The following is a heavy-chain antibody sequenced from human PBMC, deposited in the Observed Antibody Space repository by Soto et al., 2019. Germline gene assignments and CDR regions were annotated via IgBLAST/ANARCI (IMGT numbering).Heavy chain of an antibody. J-gene: IGHJ3*02. CDR3: ARVVTMIVNAFDI. CDR2: IYPGDSDT. Sequence: PGESLKISCKGSGYSFTSYWIGWVRQMPGKGLEWMGIIYPGDSDTRYSPSFQGQVTISADKSISTAYLQWSSLKASDTAMYYCARVVTMIVNAFDIWGQGTMVTVSS. D-gene: IGHD3-22*01. CDR1: GYSFTSYW. V-gene: IGHV5-51*01.